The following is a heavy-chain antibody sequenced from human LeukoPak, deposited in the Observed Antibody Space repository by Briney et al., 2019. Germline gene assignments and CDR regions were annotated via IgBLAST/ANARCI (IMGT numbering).Heavy chain of an antibody. CDR3: AKKEGAYFDY. J-gene: IGHJ4*02. CDR2: ISYDGSNK. CDR1: GFTFSSYG. V-gene: IGHV3-30*18. D-gene: IGHD3-16*01. Sequence: PGGSLRLSCAASGFTFSSYGMHWVRQAPGKGLEWVAVISYDGSNKYYADSVKGRFTISRDNSKNTLYLQMNSLRAEDTAVYYCAKKEGAYFDYWGRGTLVTVSS.